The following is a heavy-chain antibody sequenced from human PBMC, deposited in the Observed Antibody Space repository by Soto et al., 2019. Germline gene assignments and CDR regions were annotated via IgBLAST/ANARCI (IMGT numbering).Heavy chain of an antibody. CDR3: ARGLYSSSENWFDP. D-gene: IGHD6-13*01. Sequence: QVQLQESGPGLVKPSGTLSLTCAVSGGSISSSNWWSWVRQPPGKGLEWIGEIYHGGSTNYNPPLKIRVTISVDKSKNHFSLNLSSVTAADTAVYYCARGLYSSSENWFDPWGQGTLVTVSS. CDR2: IYHGGST. J-gene: IGHJ5*02. CDR1: GGSISSSNW. V-gene: IGHV4-4*02.